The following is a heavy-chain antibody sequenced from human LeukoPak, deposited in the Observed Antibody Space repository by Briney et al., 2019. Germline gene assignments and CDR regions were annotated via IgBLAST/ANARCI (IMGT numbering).Heavy chain of an antibody. CDR1: GFTFDDYA. V-gene: IGHV3-9*01. D-gene: IGHD2-15*01. CDR3: AKSRRDSFFDY. CDR2: ISWNSGSI. J-gene: IGHJ4*02. Sequence: GGSLRLSCAASGFTFDDYAVHWVRQAPGKGLEWVSGISWNSGSIGYADSVKGRFTISRDNAKNSLYLQMNSLRAEDTALYYCAKSRRDSFFDYWGQGTLVTVSS.